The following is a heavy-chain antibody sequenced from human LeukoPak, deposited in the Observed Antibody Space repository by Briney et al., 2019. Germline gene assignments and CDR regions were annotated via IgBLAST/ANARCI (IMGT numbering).Heavy chain of an antibody. J-gene: IGHJ4*02. D-gene: IGHD3-3*01. CDR3: ARDHGFLEWLLLPPTE. Sequence: SQTLSLTCTVSGGSISSGDYYWSWIRQPPGKGLEWIGYIYYSGSTYYNPSLKSRVTISVDTSKNQFSLKLSSVTAADTAVYYCARDHGFLEWLLLPPTEWGQGTLVTVSS. CDR2: IYYSGST. CDR1: GGSISSGDYY. V-gene: IGHV4-30-4*01.